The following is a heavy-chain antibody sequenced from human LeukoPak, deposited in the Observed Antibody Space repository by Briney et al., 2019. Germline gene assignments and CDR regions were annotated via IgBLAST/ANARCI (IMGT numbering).Heavy chain of an antibody. CDR1: GGSISSYY. Sequence: SETLSLTCTVSGGSISSYYWSWIRQPPGKGLEWIGYIYYSGSTNYNPSLKSRITISVDTPKNQFSLKLSSVTAADTAVYYCARDTMVRGVLRGGMDVWGQGTTVTVSS. J-gene: IGHJ6*02. D-gene: IGHD3-10*01. CDR2: IYYSGST. CDR3: ARDTMVRGVLRGGMDV. V-gene: IGHV4-59*08.